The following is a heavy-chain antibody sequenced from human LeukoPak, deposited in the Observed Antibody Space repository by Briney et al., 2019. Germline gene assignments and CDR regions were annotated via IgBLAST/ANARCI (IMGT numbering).Heavy chain of an antibody. CDR3: ARDHNYDSSGYYYYGMDV. D-gene: IGHD3-22*01. J-gene: IGHJ6*02. V-gene: IGHV3-53*01. Sequence: GGSLRLSCAASGFTFSSYSMNWVRQAPGKGLEWVSVIYSGGSTYYADSVKGRFTISRDNSKNTLYLQMNSLRAEDTAVYYCARDHNYDSSGYYYYGMDVWGQGTTVTVSS. CDR2: IYSGGST. CDR1: GFTFSSYS.